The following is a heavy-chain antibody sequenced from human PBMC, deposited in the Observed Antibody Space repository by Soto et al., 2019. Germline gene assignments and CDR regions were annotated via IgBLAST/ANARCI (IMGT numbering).Heavy chain of an antibody. V-gene: IGHV1-69*13. Sequence: ASVKVSCKASGGTFSSYAISWVRQAPGQGLEWMGGIIPIFGTANYAQKFQGRVTITADESTSTAYMELSSLRSEDTAVYYCARVELGYDSSGYYSDRGQGPLLTVSS. CDR1: GGTFSSYA. J-gene: IGHJ4*02. D-gene: IGHD3-22*01. CDR2: IIPIFGTA. CDR3: ARVELGYDSSGYYSD.